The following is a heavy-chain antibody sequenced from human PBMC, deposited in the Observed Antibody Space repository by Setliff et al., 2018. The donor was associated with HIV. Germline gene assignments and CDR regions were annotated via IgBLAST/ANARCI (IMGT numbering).Heavy chain of an antibody. Sequence: PGGSLRLSCVASEFTFSNYAMTWVRQAPGKGLEWVSSVSPGGGTTYYADSVKGRFTISRDNSKSTLYLQMNSLRDGDTALYYCAKNTPSIINYPYYYYMDVWGKGTTVTVSS. CDR1: EFTFSNYA. CDR3: AKNTPSIINYPYYYYMDV. V-gene: IGHV3-23*01. CDR2: VSPGGGTT. D-gene: IGHD1-7*01. J-gene: IGHJ6*03.